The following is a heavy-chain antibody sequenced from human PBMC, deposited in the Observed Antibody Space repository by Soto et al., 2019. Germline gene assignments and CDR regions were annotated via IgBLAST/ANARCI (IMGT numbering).Heavy chain of an antibody. Sequence: SETLSLTCTVSGGSISSGGYYWSWIRQHPGKGLEWIGYIYYSGSTYYNPSLKSRVTISVDTSKNQFSLKLSSVTAADTAVYYCARSEYYYDSSGYYYGMDVWGQGTTVTVFS. V-gene: IGHV4-31*03. CDR3: ARSEYYYDSSGYYYGMDV. J-gene: IGHJ6*02. CDR2: IYYSGST. CDR1: GGSISSGGYY. D-gene: IGHD3-22*01.